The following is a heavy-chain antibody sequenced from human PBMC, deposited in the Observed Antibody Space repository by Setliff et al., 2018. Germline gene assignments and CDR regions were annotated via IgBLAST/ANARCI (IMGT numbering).Heavy chain of an antibody. Sequence: SVKVSCKASGGTFSNYAISWVRQAPGQGLEWMGRIIPVLGSADYAQKFQDRVTFTADESTSTAYMELSSLTPADTAVYYCARDRSAYNYGLDVWGQGTTVTVSS. CDR3: ARDRSAYNYGLDV. J-gene: IGHJ6*02. CDR1: GGTFSNYA. V-gene: IGHV1-69*11. CDR2: IIPVLGSA.